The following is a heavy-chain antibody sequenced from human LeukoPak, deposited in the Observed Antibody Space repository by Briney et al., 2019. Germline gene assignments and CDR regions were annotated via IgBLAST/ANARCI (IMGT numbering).Heavy chain of an antibody. CDR1: GFTFSSYA. D-gene: IGHD2-15*01. Sequence: GGSLRLSCAASGFTFSSYAMHWVRQAPGKGLEWVAVISYDGSNKYYADSVKGRFTISRENAKNSLYLQMNSLRAEDTAVYYCTRGYYRVDFWGQGTLSPSPQ. V-gene: IGHV3-30-3*01. J-gene: IGHJ4*02. CDR3: TRGYYRVDF. CDR2: ISYDGSNK.